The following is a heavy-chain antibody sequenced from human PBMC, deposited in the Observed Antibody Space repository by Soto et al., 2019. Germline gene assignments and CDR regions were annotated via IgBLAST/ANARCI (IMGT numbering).Heavy chain of an antibody. V-gene: IGHV4-39*01. J-gene: IGHJ4*02. CDR3: ARVVPALGFDY. CDR2: IYYSGST. D-gene: IGHD2-2*01. Sequence: KPSETLSLTCTVSGGSISSSSYYWGWIRQPPGKGLEWIGSIYYSGSTYYNPSLKSRVTISVDTSKNQFSLKLSSVTAADTAVYYCARVVPALGFDYWGQGTLVTVSS. CDR1: GGSISSSSYY.